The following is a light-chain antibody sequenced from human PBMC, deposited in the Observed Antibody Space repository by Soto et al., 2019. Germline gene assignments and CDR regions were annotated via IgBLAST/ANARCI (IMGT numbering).Light chain of an antibody. CDR2: KVT. CDR1: SSNGGGNKY. J-gene: IGLJ1*01. Sequence: QSVLTQPASASGSPGQSITICCTGTSSNGGGNKYVSWYQQYPGKVPKLLINKVTNRPSGVSYRFSGSKSGNTASLTISALLAEDEADYISASSTGDSTLPGGVGTGTKVNV. V-gene: IGLV2-14*01. CDR3: ASSTGDSTLPGG.